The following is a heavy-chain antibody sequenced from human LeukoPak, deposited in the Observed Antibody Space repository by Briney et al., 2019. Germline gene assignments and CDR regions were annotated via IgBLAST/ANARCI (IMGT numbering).Heavy chain of an antibody. CDR3: AKDNSNSPYYYYYMDV. D-gene: IGHD4-11*01. CDR2: ISWNSGSI. J-gene: IGHJ6*03. Sequence: SGRSLRLSCAASGFTFDDYAMHWVRQAPGKGLEWVSGISWNSGSIGYADSVKGRFTISRDNAKNSLYLQMNSLRAEDMALYYCAKDNSNSPYYYYYMDVWGKGTTVTVSS. CDR1: GFTFDDYA. V-gene: IGHV3-9*03.